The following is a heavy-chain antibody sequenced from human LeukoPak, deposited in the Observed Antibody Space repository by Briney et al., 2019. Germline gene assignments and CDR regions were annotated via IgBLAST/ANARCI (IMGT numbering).Heavy chain of an antibody. CDR3: ASTALTRGVYYYYYYMDV. CDR2: IIPIFGTA. D-gene: IGHD3-10*01. Sequence: SVKVSCKASGGTFSSYAISWVRQAPGQGLEWMGGIIPIFGTANYAQKFQGRVTITADKSTSTAYMELSSLRSEDTAVYYCASTALTRGVYYYYYYMDVWGKGTTDTVSS. J-gene: IGHJ6*03. V-gene: IGHV1-69*06. CDR1: GGTFSSYA.